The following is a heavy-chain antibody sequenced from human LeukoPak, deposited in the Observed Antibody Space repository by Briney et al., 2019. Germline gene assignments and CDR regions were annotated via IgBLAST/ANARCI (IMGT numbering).Heavy chain of an antibody. CDR2: MNPNSGNT. D-gene: IGHD3-16*02. V-gene: IGHV1-8*03. CDR1: GYTFTSYD. CDR3: ARGDRNDCVWGSYRKNWFDP. Sequence: GASVKVSCKASGYTFTSYDINWVRQATGQGPEWMGWMNPNSGNTGYAQKFQGRVTITRNTSISTAYMELSSLRSEDTAVYYCARGDRNDCVWGSYRKNWFDPWGQGTLVTVSS. J-gene: IGHJ5*02.